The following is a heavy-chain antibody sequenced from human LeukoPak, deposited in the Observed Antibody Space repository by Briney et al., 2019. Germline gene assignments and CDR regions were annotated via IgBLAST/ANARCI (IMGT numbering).Heavy chain of an antibody. J-gene: IGHJ4*02. CDR1: GFTFSTYS. V-gene: IGHV3-21*06. Sequence: PGGSLRLSCAASGFTFSTYSMNWVRQAPGKGLEWVSSISSSSTYIYYADSVKGRFTISRDNAKNSLYLQMNSPRAEDTAVYYCGTWTTVASYFDYWGQGTLVTVSS. D-gene: IGHD4-17*01. CDR3: GTWTTVASYFDY. CDR2: ISSSSTYI.